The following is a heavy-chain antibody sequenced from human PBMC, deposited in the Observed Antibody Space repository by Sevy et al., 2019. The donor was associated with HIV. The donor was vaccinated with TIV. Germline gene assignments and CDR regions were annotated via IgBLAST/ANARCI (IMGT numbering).Heavy chain of an antibody. CDR1: GFTFSHYW. CDR2: VKGDGSEK. J-gene: IGHJ6*02. Sequence: GGSLRLSCAASGFTFSHYWMTWVRQAPGKGPEWVANVKGDGSEKYYVDSVRGRFTISRDNAKNSLYLQMNSLRGEDTALYYCARDCNSATCLWGLDVWGQRTTVTASS. CDR3: ARDCNSATCLWGLDV. D-gene: IGHD1-26*01. V-gene: IGHV3-7*03.